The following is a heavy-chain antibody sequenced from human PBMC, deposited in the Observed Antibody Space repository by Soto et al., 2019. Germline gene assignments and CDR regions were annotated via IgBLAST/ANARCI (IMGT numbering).Heavy chain of an antibody. Sequence: QVQLQESGPGLVKPSQTLSLTCTVSGGSISSGGYYWSWIRQHPGKGLEWIGYIYYSGSTYYNPSLKSQVTISVDTSKNQFSLKLSSVTAADTAVYYCARTVVVAATSDAFDIWGQGTMVTVSS. CDR3: ARTVVVAATSDAFDI. CDR2: IYYSGST. V-gene: IGHV4-31*01. D-gene: IGHD2-15*01. CDR1: GGSISSGGYY. J-gene: IGHJ3*02.